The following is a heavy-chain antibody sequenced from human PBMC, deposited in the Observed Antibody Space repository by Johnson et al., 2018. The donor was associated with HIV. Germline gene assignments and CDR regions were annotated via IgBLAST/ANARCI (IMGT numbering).Heavy chain of an antibody. Sequence: QVQLVESGGGVVQSGRSLRLSCAASGFTFSTYGMHWVRQAPGKGLEWVAVIWFDGSNKYYADSVKGRFTISRDNAKNSLYLQMKSLTAEDTSVYYCARERVGGWEDAFDIWGQGTMVIVSS. V-gene: IGHV3-33*01. CDR3: ARERVGGWEDAFDI. D-gene: IGHD6-19*01. CDR2: IWFDGSNK. J-gene: IGHJ3*02. CDR1: GFTFSTYG.